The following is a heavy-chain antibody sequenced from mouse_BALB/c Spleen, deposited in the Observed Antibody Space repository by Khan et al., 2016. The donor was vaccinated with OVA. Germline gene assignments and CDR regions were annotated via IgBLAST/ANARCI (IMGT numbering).Heavy chain of an antibody. Sequence: QVQLQQPGAELVKPGASVKLSCKASGYPLTSYWLHWVKQRPGQGLEWIGEIDPSDNYTNYNQKFKGKATLTVDKSSSTTYMQLSSLTSYDSSVYYCARSFLYCSSTWFGYWGQGTLVTVSA. D-gene: IGHD1-1*01. CDR2: IDPSDNYT. CDR3: ARSFLYCSSTWFGY. V-gene: IGHV1-69*02. J-gene: IGHJ3*01. CDR1: GYPLTSYW.